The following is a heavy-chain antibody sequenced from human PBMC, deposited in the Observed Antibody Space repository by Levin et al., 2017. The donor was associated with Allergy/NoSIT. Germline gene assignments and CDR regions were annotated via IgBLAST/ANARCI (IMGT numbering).Heavy chain of an antibody. CDR3: ERIEYSGSSGGNYYYGMDV. J-gene: IGHJ6*02. Sequence: SGPTLVKPTQTLTLTCTFSGFSLSPSRMCVSWIRQPPGKALEWLARIGWDDDKYYSTSLKTRLTISQDTSKNQVVLTMTDMDPGDTATYYGERIEYSGSSGGNYYYGMDVWGQGTPVTVSS. CDR2: IGWDDDK. CDR1: GFSLSPSRMC. D-gene: IGHD6-6*01. V-gene: IGHV2-70*11.